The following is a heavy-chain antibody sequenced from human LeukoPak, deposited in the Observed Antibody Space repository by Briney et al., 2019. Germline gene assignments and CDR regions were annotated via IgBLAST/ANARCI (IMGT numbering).Heavy chain of an antibody. J-gene: IGHJ1*01. V-gene: IGHV3-21*01. D-gene: IGHD3-3*01. Sequence: PGGSLRLSCAASGFTFSSYSMNWVRQAPGKGLEWVSSISSSSSYIYYADSVKGRFTISRDNAKNSLYLQMNSLGAEDTAVYYCARDQGTDYDFWSPPSAEYFQHWGQGTLVTVSS. CDR2: ISSSSSYI. CDR1: GFTFSSYS. CDR3: ARDQGTDYDFWSPPSAEYFQH.